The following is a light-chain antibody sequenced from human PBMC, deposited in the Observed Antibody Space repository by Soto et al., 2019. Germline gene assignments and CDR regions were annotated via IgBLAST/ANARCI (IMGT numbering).Light chain of an antibody. J-gene: IGKJ2*01. CDR2: GAS. V-gene: IGKV3-15*01. CDR1: QSIGTN. Sequence: ETVMTQSPATLSVSPGDRVTLSCRASQSIGTNLLWLQQSPGQPPRLLISGASDRVAGVPDRFSGSGSGTDFTLTISGLQSEDCAVYYCQQYAGWPRTFGQ. CDR3: QQYAGWPRT.